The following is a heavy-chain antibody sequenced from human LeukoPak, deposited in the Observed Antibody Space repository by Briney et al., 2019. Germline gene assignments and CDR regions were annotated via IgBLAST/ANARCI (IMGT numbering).Heavy chain of an antibody. CDR2: IKQDGSEK. V-gene: IGHV3-7*01. CDR1: GFTFSSYW. CDR3: AELRLGVY. D-gene: IGHD1-7*01. J-gene: IGHJ4*02. Sequence: GGSLRLSCAASGFTFSSYWMNWVRQTPGKGLEWVANIKQDGSEKNYVDSVKGRFTISRDNAKNSLYLQMNSLRAEDTAVFYCAELRLGVYWGQGTLVTVSS.